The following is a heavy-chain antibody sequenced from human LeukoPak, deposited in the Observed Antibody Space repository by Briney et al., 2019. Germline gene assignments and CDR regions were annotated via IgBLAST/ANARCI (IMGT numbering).Heavy chain of an antibody. CDR2: IYYSGST. D-gene: IGHD3-10*01. J-gene: IGHJ6*04. Sequence: SETLSLTCTVSGGSISSYYWSWIRQPPGKGLEWIGYIYYSGSTNYNPSLKSRVTISVDTSKNQFSLKLSSVTAADTAVYYCARSSSGSYYNFYYYYGMDVWGKGTTGTVSS. CDR1: GGSISSYY. CDR3: ARSSSGSYYNFYYYYGMDV. V-gene: IGHV4-59*01.